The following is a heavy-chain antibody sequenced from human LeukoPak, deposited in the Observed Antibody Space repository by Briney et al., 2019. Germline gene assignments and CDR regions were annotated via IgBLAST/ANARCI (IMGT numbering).Heavy chain of an antibody. V-gene: IGHV3-30*02. J-gene: IGHJ5*02. CDR2: IRYDGSNK. D-gene: IGHD2-21*02. Sequence: GGSLRLSCAASGFTFSNYGMHWVRQAPGKGLEWVTFIRYDGSNKYYADSVKGRFTNSRDNSKNTLNLQMNSLRAEDTAVYYCAKDRGDLNWFDPWGQGTLVTVSS. CDR3: AKDRGDLNWFDP. CDR1: GFTFSNYG.